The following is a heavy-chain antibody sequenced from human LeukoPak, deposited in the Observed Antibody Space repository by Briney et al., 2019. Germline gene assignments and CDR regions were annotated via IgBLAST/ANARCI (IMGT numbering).Heavy chain of an antibody. CDR1: GFIFSSYS. J-gene: IGHJ4*02. Sequence: GGSLRLSCAASGFIFSSYSMNWVRQAPGKGLEWVSYISSGSSTIYYADSVKGRFTVSRDNAKNSLYLQMKSLRAEDTAIYYCARGLHSRLYDSSGYYSYWGQGTLVTVSS. CDR2: ISSGSSTI. V-gene: IGHV3-48*01. CDR3: ARGLHSRLYDSSGYYSY. D-gene: IGHD3-22*01.